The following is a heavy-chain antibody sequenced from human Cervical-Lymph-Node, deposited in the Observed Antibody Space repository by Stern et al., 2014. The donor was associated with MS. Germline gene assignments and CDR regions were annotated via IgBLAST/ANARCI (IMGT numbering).Heavy chain of an antibody. CDR2: NYWNDDK. Sequence: QVTLKESGPTLVKPTQTLTLTCTFSGFSLSTRGVGVGWIRQPPGKALECLALNYWNDDKRYSPSLKSRLTITKDISKNQVVLTMTSMDPVDTATYYCVHSAYYYDSSGSPPWRYWGQGTLVTVSS. V-gene: IGHV2-5*01. CDR1: GFSLSTRGVG. CDR3: VHSAYYYDSSGSPPWRY. J-gene: IGHJ4*02. D-gene: IGHD3-22*01.